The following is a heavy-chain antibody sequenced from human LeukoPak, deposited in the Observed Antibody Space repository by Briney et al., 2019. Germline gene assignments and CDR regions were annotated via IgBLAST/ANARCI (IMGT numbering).Heavy chain of an antibody. D-gene: IGHD6-13*01. CDR2: IYYSGST. Sequence: PSETLSLTCTVSGGSISSGGYYWSWIRQHPGKGLEWIGYIYYSGSTYYNPSLKSRVTISVDTSKNQFSLKLSSVTAADTAVYYCARDYPGIAAAGRRGNWFDPWGQGTLVTVSS. CDR1: GGSISSGGYY. CDR3: ARDYPGIAAAGRRGNWFDP. V-gene: IGHV4-31*03. J-gene: IGHJ5*02.